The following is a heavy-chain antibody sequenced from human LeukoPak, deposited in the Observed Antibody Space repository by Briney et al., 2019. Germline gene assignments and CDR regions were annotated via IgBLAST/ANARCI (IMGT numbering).Heavy chain of an antibody. J-gene: IGHJ3*02. CDR1: GYTFTAYY. V-gene: IGHV1-2*02. Sequence: ASVKVSCKASGYTFTAYYMHWVRQAPGQGLEWMGWINPKSGGTIYAQKFQGRVTMTRDTSISTAYMELSRLRSDDTAVYYCAKDSVLLWFGERGAFDIWGQGTMVTVSS. D-gene: IGHD3-10*01. CDR2: INPKSGGT. CDR3: AKDSVLLWFGERGAFDI.